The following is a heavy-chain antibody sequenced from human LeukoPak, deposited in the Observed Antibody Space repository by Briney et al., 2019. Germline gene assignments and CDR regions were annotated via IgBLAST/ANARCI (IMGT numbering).Heavy chain of an antibody. Sequence: ETLSLTCTVSGGSISSSSYYWGWIRQPPGKGLEWVSAISGSGGSTYYADSVKGRFTISRDNSKNTLYLQMNSLRAEDTAVYYCAKDNSEWELLPYYFDYWGQGTLVIVSS. V-gene: IGHV3-23*01. CDR2: ISGSGGST. CDR3: AKDNSEWELLPYYFDY. J-gene: IGHJ4*02. CDR1: GGSISSSSYY. D-gene: IGHD1-26*01.